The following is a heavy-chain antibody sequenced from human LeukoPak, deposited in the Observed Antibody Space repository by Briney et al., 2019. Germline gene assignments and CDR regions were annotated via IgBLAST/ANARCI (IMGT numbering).Heavy chain of an antibody. CDR3: ATDDVETTLVPH. CDR1: GFTFSRKT. Sequence: RAGGSLRLSCAGSGFTFSRKTMNWVRQAPGKGLEWVSSISSTSTYIYYADSVKGRSTISRDNAKKALFLQMDSLRAEDTAVYYCATDDVETTLVPHWGQGTLVTVSS. D-gene: IGHD1-1*01. V-gene: IGHV3-21*01. CDR2: ISSTSTYI. J-gene: IGHJ1*01.